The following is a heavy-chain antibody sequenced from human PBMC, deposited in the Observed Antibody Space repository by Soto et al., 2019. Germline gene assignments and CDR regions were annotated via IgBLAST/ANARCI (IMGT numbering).Heavy chain of an antibody. CDR1: GFTFTSYT. Sequence: GGSLRLSCAASGFTFTSYTMNWARQAPGKGLEWVSSISSSSSYIYYADSVKGRFTISRDNAKNSLYLQMNSLKAEDTAVYYCARDQGGRGGVHSTGLDVWGQGTTVTVSS. D-gene: IGHD2-8*02. J-gene: IGHJ6*02. CDR3: ARDQGGRGGVHSTGLDV. V-gene: IGHV3-21*01. CDR2: ISSSSSYI.